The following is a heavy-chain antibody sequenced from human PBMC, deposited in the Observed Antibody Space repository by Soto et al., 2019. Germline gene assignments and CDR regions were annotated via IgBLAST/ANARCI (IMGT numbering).Heavy chain of an antibody. J-gene: IGHJ6*02. CDR2: INSDGSST. CDR3: ARAETTGYCSSTSCYSYGMDV. D-gene: IGHD2-2*01. Sequence: LRLSCAACGITFSSYWLHWVRQAPGKVLVWVSRINSDGSSTSYADSVKGRFTISKDNAKNTLYLQMNSLRAEDTAVYYCARAETTGYCSSTSCYSYGMDVWGQGTTVTVSS. V-gene: IGHV3-74*01. CDR1: GITFSSYW.